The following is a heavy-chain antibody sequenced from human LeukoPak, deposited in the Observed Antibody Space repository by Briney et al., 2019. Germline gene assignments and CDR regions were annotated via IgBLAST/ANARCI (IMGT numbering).Heavy chain of an antibody. CDR3: TTVTLRPVGL. CDR1: GFTSRSYE. Sequence: GGSLRLSCAASGFTSRSYEMNWVGQAPGKGLEWVGRIKSKSDGGTTDYAAPVKGRFTISRDDSKNTLFLQVNSLKIEDTAVYYCTTVTLRPVGLWGQGTLVTVSS. CDR2: IKSKSDGGTT. J-gene: IGHJ4*02. D-gene: IGHD3-10*01. V-gene: IGHV3-15*05.